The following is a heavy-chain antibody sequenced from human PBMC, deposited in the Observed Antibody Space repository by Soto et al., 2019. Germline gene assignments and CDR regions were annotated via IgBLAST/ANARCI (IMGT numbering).Heavy chain of an antibody. D-gene: IGHD2-15*01. J-gene: IGHJ4*02. V-gene: IGHV3-33*06. CDR2: IWYDGSNK. Sequence: QVQLVESGGGVVQPGRSLRLSCAASGFTFSSYGMHWVRQAPGKGLEWVAVIWYDGSNKYYADSVKGRFTISRDNSKNTLYLQMNSLRAEDTTVYYCAKGSGPPDYWGQGTLVTVSS. CDR3: AKGSGPPDY. CDR1: GFTFSSYG.